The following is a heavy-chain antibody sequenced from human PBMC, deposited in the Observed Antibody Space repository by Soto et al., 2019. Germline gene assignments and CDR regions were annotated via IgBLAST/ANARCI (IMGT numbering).Heavy chain of an antibody. CDR1: GGSISSGGYY. D-gene: IGHD3-22*01. V-gene: IGHV4-31*03. CDR2: IYYSGTT. Sequence: LSLTCTVSGGSISSGGYYWSWIRQHPGKGLEWIGYIYYSGTTYYNPSLKSRVTISVDTSKNQFSLKLSSVTAADTAVYYCARANPHYYDSYDYYYHLADWGQGTLVTVSS. J-gene: IGHJ4*02. CDR3: ARANPHYYDSYDYYYHLAD.